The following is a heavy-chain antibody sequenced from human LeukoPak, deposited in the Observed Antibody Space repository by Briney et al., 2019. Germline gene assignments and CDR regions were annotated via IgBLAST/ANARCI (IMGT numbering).Heavy chain of an antibody. CDR3: AMGITMINPAFGY. D-gene: IGHD3-22*01. V-gene: IGHV1-69*04. CDR2: IIPILGIA. J-gene: IGHJ4*02. Sequence: GASVKVSCKASGGTFSSYAISWVRQAPGQGLEWMGRIIPILGIANYAQKFQGRVTITADKSTSTAYMELSSLRSEDTAVYYCAMGITMINPAFGYWGQGTLVTVSS. CDR1: GGTFSSYA.